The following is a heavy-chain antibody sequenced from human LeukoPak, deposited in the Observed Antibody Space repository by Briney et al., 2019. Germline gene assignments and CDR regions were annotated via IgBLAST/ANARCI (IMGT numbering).Heavy chain of an antibody. CDR2: INPNSGGT. D-gene: IGHD6-13*01. V-gene: IGHV1-2*06. Sequence: ASVEVSCKASGYTFTGYYMHWVRQAPGQGLEWMGRINPNSGGTNYAQKFQGRVTMTRDTSISTAYMDLSRLTSGDTAVYYCASNLGYSNDNWGQGTLVTVSS. CDR1: GYTFTGYY. J-gene: IGHJ4*02. CDR3: ASNLGYSNDN.